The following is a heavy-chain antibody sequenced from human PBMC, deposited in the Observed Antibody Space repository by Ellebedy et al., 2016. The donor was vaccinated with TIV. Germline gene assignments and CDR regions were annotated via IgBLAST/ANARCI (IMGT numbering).Heavy chain of an antibody. CDR3: AKALYDSSGYYPPIFDY. CDR2: ISGSGGST. J-gene: IGHJ4*02. Sequence: GESLKISXAASGFTFSSYAMSWVRQAPGKGLEWVSAISGSGGSTYYADSVKGRFTISRDNSKNTLYLQMNSLRAEDTAVYYCAKALYDSSGYYPPIFDYWGQGTLVTVSS. D-gene: IGHD3-22*01. CDR1: GFTFSSYA. V-gene: IGHV3-23*01.